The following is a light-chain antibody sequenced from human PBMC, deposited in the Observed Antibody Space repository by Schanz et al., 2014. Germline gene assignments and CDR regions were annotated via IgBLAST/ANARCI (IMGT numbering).Light chain of an antibody. V-gene: IGKV3-11*01. CDR2: GAS. CDR1: QSVSSN. J-gene: IGKJ4*01. CDR3: QQRSNWLAT. Sequence: EIVMTQSPATLSLSPGERVTLSCRASQSVSSNLVWYQQKPGQAPRLLIHGASSRATGIPDRFSGSGSGTDFTLTISSLEPEDFAVYYCQQRSNWLATFGGGTKVEIK.